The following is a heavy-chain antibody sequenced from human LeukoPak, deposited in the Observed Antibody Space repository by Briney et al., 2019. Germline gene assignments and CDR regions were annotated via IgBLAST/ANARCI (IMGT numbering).Heavy chain of an antibody. J-gene: IGHJ4*02. CDR3: AREMVVAATLMDTATNFDY. D-gene: IGHD2-15*01. Sequence: ASVKVSCKASRYTFTGYYMHWVRQAPGQGLAGMGWINPNSGGTNYAQKFQGRVTMTRDTSISTAYMELSRLRSDDTAVYYCAREMVVAATLMDTATNFDYWGQGTLVTVSS. CDR2: INPNSGGT. V-gene: IGHV1-2*02. CDR1: RYTFTGYY.